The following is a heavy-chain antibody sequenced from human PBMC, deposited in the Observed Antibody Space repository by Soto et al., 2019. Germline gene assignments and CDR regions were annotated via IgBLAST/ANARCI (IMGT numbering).Heavy chain of an antibody. Sequence: GASVKVSCKASGGTFSSYAVSWVRQAPGQGLKWMGGIIPIFGTANYAQKFQGRVTITADESTSTAYMELSSLRSEDTAVYYCATRGYSYAPDAFDIWGQGTMVTVS. D-gene: IGHD5-18*01. J-gene: IGHJ3*02. CDR3: ATRGYSYAPDAFDI. V-gene: IGHV1-69*13. CDR1: GGTFSSYA. CDR2: IIPIFGTA.